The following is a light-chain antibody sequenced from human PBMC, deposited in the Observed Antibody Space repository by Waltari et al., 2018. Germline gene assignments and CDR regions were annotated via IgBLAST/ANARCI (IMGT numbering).Light chain of an antibody. V-gene: IGKV3-11*01. CDR1: QNVGTY. CDR3: QQRNKWPPIT. CDR2: EAS. J-gene: IGKJ5*01. Sequence: EVVLTQSPATLSLSPGERATLSCGASQNVGTYLAWFQQKPGHAPRLLIYEASNRATGVPARFSGSGSETDFTLTISSLEPEDSAVYYCQQRNKWPPITFGQGTRLEI.